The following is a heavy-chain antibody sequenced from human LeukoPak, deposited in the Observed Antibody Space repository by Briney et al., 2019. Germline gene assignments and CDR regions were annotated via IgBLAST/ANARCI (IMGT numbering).Heavy chain of an antibody. CDR1: GYTFTSYG. CDR3: ARGGNDFWSGYPKPYYFDY. Sequence: ASVKVSCKASGYTFTSYGISWVRQAPGQGLEWMGWISAYNGNTNYAQKLQGGVTMTTDTSTSTAYMELRSLRSDDTAVYYYARGGNDFWSGYPKPYYFDYWGQGTLVTVSS. J-gene: IGHJ4*02. V-gene: IGHV1-18*01. CDR2: ISAYNGNT. D-gene: IGHD3-3*01.